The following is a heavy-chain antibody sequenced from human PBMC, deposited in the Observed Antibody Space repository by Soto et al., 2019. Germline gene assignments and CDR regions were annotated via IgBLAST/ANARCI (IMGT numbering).Heavy chain of an antibody. CDR2: IYSGGYT. CDR3: ATRPGGGGY. CDR1: GFTVSNNY. Sequence: EVQLVESGGGLIQPGGSLRLSCAVSGFTVSNNYMSWVRQAPGKGLEGVSVIYSGGYTAYGDSVKGRFTISRDNSKNTLYFKKNNRGPADTAVFYGATRPGGGGYGGQGTLVTVSS. V-gene: IGHV3-53*01. D-gene: IGHD3-10*01. J-gene: IGHJ4*02.